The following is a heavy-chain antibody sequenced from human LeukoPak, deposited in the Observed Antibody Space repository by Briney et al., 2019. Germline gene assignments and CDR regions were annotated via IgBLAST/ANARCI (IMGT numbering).Heavy chain of an antibody. D-gene: IGHD6-13*01. CDR3: AKDGSSSWFNALGDLDY. CDR2: ISGSGGST. J-gene: IGHJ4*02. CDR1: GFTFSSYA. Sequence: GGSLRLSCAASGFTFSSYAMSWVRQAPGKGLEWVSAISGSGGSTYYADSVKGRFTISRDNSKNTLYLQMNSLRAEDTAVYYCAKDGSSSWFNALGDLDYWGQGTLVTVSS. V-gene: IGHV3-23*01.